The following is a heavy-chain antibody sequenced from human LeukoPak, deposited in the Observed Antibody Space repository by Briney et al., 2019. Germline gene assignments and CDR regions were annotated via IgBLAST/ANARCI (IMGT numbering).Heavy chain of an antibody. CDR2: ISAYNGNA. Sequence: AASVKVSCKASGYTFSNYGISWVRQAPGQGLEWMGWISAYNGNANYAQKVQGRVTMTTDTSTSTAYMELRSLRSDDTAVYYCARERGYYDPNAFDIWGQGTMVTVSS. V-gene: IGHV1-18*01. D-gene: IGHD3-22*01. CDR1: GYTFSNYG. CDR3: ARERGYYDPNAFDI. J-gene: IGHJ3*02.